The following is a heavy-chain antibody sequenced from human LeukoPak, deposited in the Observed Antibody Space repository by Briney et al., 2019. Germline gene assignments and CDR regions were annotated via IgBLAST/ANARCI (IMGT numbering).Heavy chain of an antibody. CDR1: GYTFTGYY. CDR2: INPNSGGT. CDR3: ARVGSAAATADY. J-gene: IGHJ4*02. V-gene: IGHV1-2*02. Sequence: GASVKVSCKASGYTFTGYYMHWVRQAPGQGLEWMGWINPNSGGTNYAQKFQGRVTMTSDTSTSTVYMELNSLIYEDTAVYFCARVGSAAATADYWGQGTLVTVSS. D-gene: IGHD6-25*01.